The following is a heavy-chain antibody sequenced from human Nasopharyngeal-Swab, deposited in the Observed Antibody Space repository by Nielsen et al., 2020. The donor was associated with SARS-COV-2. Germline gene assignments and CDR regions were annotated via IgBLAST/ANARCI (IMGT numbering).Heavy chain of an antibody. Sequence: VRQMPGKGLEWVAVIWYDGSNKYYADSVKGLFTISRDNSKNTLYLQMNSLRAEDTAVYYCARDPPSSIVGATSSGDYWGQGTLVTVSS. CDR2: IWYDGSNK. D-gene: IGHD1-26*01. V-gene: IGHV3-33*01. CDR3: ARDPPSSIVGATSSGDY. J-gene: IGHJ4*02.